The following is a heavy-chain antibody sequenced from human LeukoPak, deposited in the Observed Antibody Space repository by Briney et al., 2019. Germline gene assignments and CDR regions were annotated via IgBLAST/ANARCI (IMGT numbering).Heavy chain of an antibody. CDR3: ARLTRIAAAFDY. V-gene: IGHV4-39*01. Sequence: PSETLSLTCTVSGGSISSSSYYWGWIRQPPGKGLEWIGSIYYSGSTYYNPSLKSRVTISVDTSKNQFSLKLSSVTAAGTAVYYCARLTRIAAAFDYWGQGTLVTVSS. D-gene: IGHD6-13*01. CDR1: GGSISSSSYY. J-gene: IGHJ4*02. CDR2: IYYSGST.